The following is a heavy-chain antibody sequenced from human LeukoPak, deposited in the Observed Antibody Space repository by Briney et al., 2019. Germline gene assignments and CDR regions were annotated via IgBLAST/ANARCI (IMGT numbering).Heavy chain of an antibody. CDR2: INHSGST. CDR3: ARYRRDGYNYPYYFDY. Sequence: SETQSLTCAVCAGSFSGYYWRWIRQPPGKRLEWIGEINHSGSTNYNPSLKSRVTISVDTSKNQFSLKLSSVTAADTAVYYCARYRRDGYNYPYYFDYWGQGTLVTVSS. J-gene: IGHJ4*02. CDR1: AGSFSGYY. V-gene: IGHV4-34*01. D-gene: IGHD5-24*01.